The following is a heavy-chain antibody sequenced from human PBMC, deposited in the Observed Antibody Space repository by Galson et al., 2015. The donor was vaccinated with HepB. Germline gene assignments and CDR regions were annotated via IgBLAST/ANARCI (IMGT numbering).Heavy chain of an antibody. CDR1: GVTFSSYA. Sequence: SVKVSCKASGVTFSSYAFSWVRQAPGQGLEWMGRIIPIFGTPNYAQKFQGRVTITADESTSIVYMELSSLRSEDTAVYYCARALCGGDCYLAPFDYWGQGTLVTVSS. CDR2: IIPIFGTP. CDR3: ARALCGGDCYLAPFDY. J-gene: IGHJ4*02. V-gene: IGHV1-69*13. D-gene: IGHD2-21*01.